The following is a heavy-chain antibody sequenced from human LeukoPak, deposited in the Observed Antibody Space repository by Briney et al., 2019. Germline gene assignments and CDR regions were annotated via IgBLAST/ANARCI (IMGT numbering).Heavy chain of an antibody. Sequence: GESLKISCKGSGYSFSSYWIGWVRQKPGKGLEWMGIIYPGDSDTRYSPSFQGQVTISADKSISTAYLQWSSLKASDTAMYYCARRSDCSGGSCYEYYFDYWGQGTLVTVSS. D-gene: IGHD2-15*01. J-gene: IGHJ4*02. V-gene: IGHV5-51*01. CDR1: GYSFSSYW. CDR2: IYPGDSDT. CDR3: ARRSDCSGGSCYEYYFDY.